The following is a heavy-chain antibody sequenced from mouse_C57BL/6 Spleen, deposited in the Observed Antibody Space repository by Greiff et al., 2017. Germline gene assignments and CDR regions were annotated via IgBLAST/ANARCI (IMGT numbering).Heavy chain of an antibody. CDR2: FYPGSGSI. CDR3: ARHEGHYYGSSYLYFDV. V-gene: IGHV1-62-2*01. J-gene: IGHJ1*03. D-gene: IGHD1-1*01. CDR1: GYTFTEYT. Sequence: QVQLKQSGAELVKPGASVKLSCKASGYTFTEYTIHWVKQRSGQGLEWIGWFYPGSGSIKYNEKFKDKATLTADKSSSTVYMELSRLTSEDSAVYFCARHEGHYYGSSYLYFDVWGTGTTVTVSS.